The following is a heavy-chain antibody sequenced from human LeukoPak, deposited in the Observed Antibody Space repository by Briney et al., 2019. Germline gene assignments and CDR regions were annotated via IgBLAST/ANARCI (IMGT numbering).Heavy chain of an antibody. CDR2: IYYSGST. D-gene: IGHD6-19*01. CDR1: GGSISSSSYY. CDR3: ARDARAGGSAFDI. V-gene: IGHV4-39*07. Sequence: PSETLSLTCTVSGGSISSSSYYWGWIRQPPGKGLEWIGSIYYSGSTYYNPSLKSRVTISVDTSKNQFSLKLSSVTAADTAVCYCARDARAGGSAFDIWGQGTMVTVSS. J-gene: IGHJ3*02.